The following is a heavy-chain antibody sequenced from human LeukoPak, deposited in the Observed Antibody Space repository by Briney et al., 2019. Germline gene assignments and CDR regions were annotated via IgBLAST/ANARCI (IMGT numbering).Heavy chain of an antibody. CDR1: GYTFTSYG. CDR2: LSAYNGNT. V-gene: IGHV1-18*01. J-gene: IGHJ6*03. CDR3: ARDRHYDFWSGNYYYYMDV. Sequence: ASVKVSCKASGYTFTSYGISWVPQAPGQVLEWIGCLSAYNGNTNYAQKLQGRVTMSPDPSTSTAYMELRRLRSDDTAVYYCARDRHYDFWSGNYYYYMDVWGKGTTVSVSS. D-gene: IGHD3-3*01.